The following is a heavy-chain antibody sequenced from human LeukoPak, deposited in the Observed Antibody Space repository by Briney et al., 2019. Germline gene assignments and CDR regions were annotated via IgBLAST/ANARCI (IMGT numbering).Heavy chain of an antibody. CDR2: ISYSGST. J-gene: IGHJ4*02. CDR3: ARGIPDHYYSFTY. D-gene: IGHD3-22*01. CDR1: GGSISSYY. Sequence: SEPWPLTCSVSGGSISSYYWSWIRQPPGKGLEWIGYISYSGSTNYNPSLKSRVTISVDTSKNHFSLRLSSVTAADTAVYYCARGIPDHYYSFTYWGQGTLVSVSS. V-gene: IGHV4-59*01.